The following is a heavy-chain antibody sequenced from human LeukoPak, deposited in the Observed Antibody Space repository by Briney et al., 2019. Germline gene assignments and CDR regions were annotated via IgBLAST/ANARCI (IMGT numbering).Heavy chain of an antibody. CDR3: ARDTYYYDSSGGAFDI. CDR2: MNPNSGNT. J-gene: IGHJ3*02. V-gene: IGHV1-8*01. D-gene: IGHD3-22*01. CDR1: GYTFTSYD. Sequence: ASVKVSCKASGYTFTSYDINWVRQAPGQGLEWMGWMNPNSGNTGYAQKFQGRVTMTRNTSIRTAYMELSSLRSEDTAVYYCARDTYYYDSSGGAFDIWGQGTMVTVSS.